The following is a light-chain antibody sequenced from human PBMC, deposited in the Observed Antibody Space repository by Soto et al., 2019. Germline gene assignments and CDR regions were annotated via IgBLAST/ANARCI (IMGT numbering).Light chain of an antibody. V-gene: IGKV3-20*01. CDR3: QQYATSPPT. J-gene: IGKJ4*01. CDR1: QSISSSY. Sequence: EIVLTQSPGTVSLSPGERATLSCRASQSISSSYLAWYQQKPGQAPRLLIYGASSRATGMPDRFSGSGSGTDFTLTVSRLEPEEFAVYYCQQYATSPPTFGGGTKVEI. CDR2: GAS.